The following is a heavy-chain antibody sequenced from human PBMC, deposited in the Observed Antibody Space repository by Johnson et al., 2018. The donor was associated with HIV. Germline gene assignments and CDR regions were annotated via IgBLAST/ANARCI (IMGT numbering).Heavy chain of an antibody. CDR1: GFTFSSYA. D-gene: IGHD1-26*01. V-gene: IGHV3-30*04. J-gene: IGHJ3*02. Sequence: QVLLVESGGGVVQPGRSPRLACAASGFTFSSYAMHWVRQAPGKGLEWVAVISYDGNDKDYADSVKGRFTISRDNSRNTLYLHLNSLRAVDTAVYYCARVRIGRENAFDIWGQGTMVTVSS. CDR2: ISYDGNDK. CDR3: ARVRIGRENAFDI.